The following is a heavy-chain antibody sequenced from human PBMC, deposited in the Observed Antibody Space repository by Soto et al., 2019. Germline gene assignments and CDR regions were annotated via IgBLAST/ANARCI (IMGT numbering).Heavy chain of an antibody. J-gene: IGHJ6*03. Sequence: EVQLVESGGGLVQPGRSLRLACAASGFTFDQYTMHWVRQAPGKGLEWVSSITWHSGTIGYADSVKGRFTISRDNAKNALYLQMNSLGGEDTALYYCSKEMMTFGDYNFYYMDVWGNGTTVTVSS. CDR3: SKEMMTFGDYNFYYMDV. V-gene: IGHV3-9*01. CDR2: ITWHSGTI. D-gene: IGHD3-16*01. CDR1: GFTFDQYT.